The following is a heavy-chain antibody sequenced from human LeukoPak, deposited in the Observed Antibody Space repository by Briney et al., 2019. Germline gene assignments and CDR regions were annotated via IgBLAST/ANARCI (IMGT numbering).Heavy chain of an antibody. CDR3: ARGLLGYCSGGSCHWFDP. J-gene: IGHJ5*02. CDR2: IYYSGST. D-gene: IGHD2-15*01. Sequence: SETLSLTCTVSGGSISSSSYYWGWIRQPPGKGLEWIGSIYYSGSTYYNPSLKSRVTISVDTSKNQFSLKLSSVTAADTAVYYCARGLLGYCSGGSCHWFDPWGQGTLVTVSS. CDR1: GGSISSSSYY. V-gene: IGHV4-39*07.